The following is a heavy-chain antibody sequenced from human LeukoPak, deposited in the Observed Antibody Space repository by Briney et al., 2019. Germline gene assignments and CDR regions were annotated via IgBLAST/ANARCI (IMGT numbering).Heavy chain of an antibody. V-gene: IGHV4-39*07. D-gene: IGHD1-26*01. CDR1: GGSISSSNYY. J-gene: IGHJ4*02. CDR2: IYYSGST. Sequence: PSETLSLTCTVSGGSISSSNYYWGWIRQPPGKGLEWIGSIYYSGSTYYNPSLKSRVTISVDTSKNLFSLKLSSVTAADTAVYYCARGGYVKWDLPTYYWSQGTLVTVSS. CDR3: ARGGYVKWDLPTYY.